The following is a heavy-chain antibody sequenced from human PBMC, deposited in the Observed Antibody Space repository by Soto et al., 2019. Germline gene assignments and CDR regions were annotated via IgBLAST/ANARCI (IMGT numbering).Heavy chain of an antibody. V-gene: IGHV3-48*03. J-gene: IGHJ4*02. Sequence: PVGSLRLSCASSVFTFSAYEMHCVRQSPGQGLEWVSYISKSGGTTYYADSVKGRFTISRDDAKNSVYLQMSSLRPEDMAVYKCVREGHYYFEYWGQGALVNVSS. CDR2: ISKSGGTT. CDR1: VFTFSAYE. CDR3: VREGHYYFEY.